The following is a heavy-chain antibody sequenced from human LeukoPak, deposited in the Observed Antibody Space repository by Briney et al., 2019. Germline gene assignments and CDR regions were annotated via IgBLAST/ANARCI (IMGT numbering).Heavy chain of an antibody. CDR1: GYTFTSYA. Sequence: ASVKVSCKASGYTFTSYAMNWVRQAPGQGLEWMGWINTNTGNPTYAQGFTGRFVFSLDTSVSTAYLQISSLKAEDTAMYYCASPQRPLYDSSGYQDAFDIWGQGTMVTVSS. V-gene: IGHV7-4-1*02. J-gene: IGHJ3*02. CDR2: INTNTGNP. CDR3: ASPQRPLYDSSGYQDAFDI. D-gene: IGHD3-22*01.